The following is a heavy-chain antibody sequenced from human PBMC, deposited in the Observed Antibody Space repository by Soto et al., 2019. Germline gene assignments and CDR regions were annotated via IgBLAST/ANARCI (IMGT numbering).Heavy chain of an antibody. V-gene: IGHV4-59*01. CDR2: VDYSGNS. Sequence: PSETLSLTCTVSGGSINTYYWSWIRQPPGKGLEWIGYVDYSGNSDSSPSLKSRVTISIDTSKKQVSLKLNSVTAADTAVYYCARNWFSVAGRVNFDYWGQGIPVTVSS. CDR1: GGSINTYY. J-gene: IGHJ4*02. CDR3: ARNWFSVAGRVNFDY. D-gene: IGHD6-19*01.